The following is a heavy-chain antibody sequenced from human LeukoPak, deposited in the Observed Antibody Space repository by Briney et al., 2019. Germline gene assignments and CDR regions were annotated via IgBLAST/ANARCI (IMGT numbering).Heavy chain of an antibody. CDR1: GFTFSSYW. CDR2: INSDGSST. J-gene: IGHJ6*02. V-gene: IGHV3-74*01. CDR3: ARSHYDILTGPHYYYYYGMDV. D-gene: IGHD3-9*01. Sequence: GGSLRLSCAASGFTFSSYWMHWVRQAPGKGLVWVSRINSDGSSTSYADSVKGRFTISRDNAKNTLCLQMNSLRAEDTAVYYCARSHYDILTGPHYYYYYGMDVWGQGTTVTVSS.